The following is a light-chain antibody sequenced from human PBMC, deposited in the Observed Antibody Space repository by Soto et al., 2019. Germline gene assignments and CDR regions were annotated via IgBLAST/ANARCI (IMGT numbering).Light chain of an antibody. CDR1: QSVSSN. J-gene: IGKJ2*01. V-gene: IGKV3-15*01. Sequence: EIVMTQSPATLSVSPGERATLSCRASQSVSSNLAWYQQKPGQAPRLLIYGAPTRATGIPARFSGSGSGTEFTLTISSLQSEDFAVYYCQQGALFGQGTKLEIK. CDR3: QQGAL. CDR2: GAP.